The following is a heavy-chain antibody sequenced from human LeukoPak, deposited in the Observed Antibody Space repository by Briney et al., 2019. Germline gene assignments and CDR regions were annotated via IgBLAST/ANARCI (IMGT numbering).Heavy chain of an antibody. J-gene: IGHJ4*02. Sequence: SETLSLTCAVYGGSFSGYYWSWIRQPPGKGLEGIGEIKYSGSTNHNPPLKRRVTIPVDTSKNQVSRKLSPVTAADTGVHYCGRVGPYGPPALDYWGQGTLVTVSS. D-gene: IGHD3-10*01. CDR2: IKYSGST. CDR3: GRVGPYGPPALDY. V-gene: IGHV4-34*01. CDR1: GGSFSGYY.